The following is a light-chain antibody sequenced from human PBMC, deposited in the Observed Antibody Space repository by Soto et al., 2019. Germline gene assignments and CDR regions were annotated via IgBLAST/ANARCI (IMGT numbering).Light chain of an antibody. CDR1: NSDVGGFDF. J-gene: IGLJ1*01. V-gene: IGLV2-14*01. Sequence: QSALTQPASVSGSPGQSITISCTGTNSDVGGFDFVSWYQHHPGKAPKLMIYEVTNRPSGVSDRFSGSKSGSTASLTISGLQAEDEADYYCSSYSNSSTLYVFGTGTKDTVL. CDR3: SSYSNSSTLYV. CDR2: EVT.